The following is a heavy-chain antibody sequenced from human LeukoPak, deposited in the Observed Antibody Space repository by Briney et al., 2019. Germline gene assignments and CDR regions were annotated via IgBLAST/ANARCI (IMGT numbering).Heavy chain of an antibody. V-gene: IGHV3-23*01. Sequence: QPGGSLRLSCAASGFTFSSYAMSWVRQAPGKGLEWVSAISGSGGSTYYADSVKGRFTISRDNSKNTLYLQMNSLRAEDTAVYYCAKSDISTWGTLYYYYYYGMDVWGQGTTVTVSS. D-gene: IGHD3-9*01. CDR3: AKSDISTWGTLYYYYYYGMDV. J-gene: IGHJ6*02. CDR1: GFTFSSYA. CDR2: ISGSGGST.